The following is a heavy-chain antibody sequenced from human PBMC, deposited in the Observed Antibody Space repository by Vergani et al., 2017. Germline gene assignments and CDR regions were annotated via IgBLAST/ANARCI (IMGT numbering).Heavy chain of an antibody. CDR2: IYYSGST. V-gene: IGHV4-59*01. D-gene: IGHD3-9*01. J-gene: IGHJ6*02. CDR1: GGSISSYY. CDR3: ARGGSDYDILTGDSDPYYYYGMDV. Sequence: QVHLQESGPGLVKPSETLSLTCTVSGGSISSYYWSWIRQPPGKGLEWIGYIYYSGSTNYNPSLKSRVTISVDTSKTQFSLKLSSVTAADTAVYYCARGGSDYDILTGDSDPYYYYGMDVWGQGTTVTVSS.